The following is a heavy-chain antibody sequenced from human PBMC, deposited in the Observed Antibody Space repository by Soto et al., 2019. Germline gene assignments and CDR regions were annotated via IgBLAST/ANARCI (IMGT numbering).Heavy chain of an antibody. CDR3: AKCAIRATVTAPFDY. D-gene: IGHD4-17*01. CDR2: TSFDGSKT. Sequence: GGSLRLSCAASGFTFTNYGMHWVRQAPGKGLEWVAMTSFDGSKTYYTDSVEGRFTISRDNSKNTLFLQMNRLRGEDTAVYYCAKCAIRATVTAPFDYWGQGALVTVSS. V-gene: IGHV3-30*18. CDR1: GFTFTNYG. J-gene: IGHJ4*02.